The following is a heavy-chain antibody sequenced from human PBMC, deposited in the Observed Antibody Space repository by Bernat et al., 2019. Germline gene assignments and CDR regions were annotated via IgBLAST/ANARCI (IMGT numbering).Heavy chain of an antibody. V-gene: IGHV5-10-1*03. CDR1: EYSFTSYW. Sequence: EVQLVQSGAEVKKPGESLRISCKGSEYSFTSYWITWVRQMPGKGLEWIGRIDPSDSYTNYNPSFRGHVTISVDKSISTAYLQWSSLKASDTAMYHCARVHSWSGYHNVAFFDHWGQGTLVTVS. CDR3: ARVHSWSGYHNVAFFDH. D-gene: IGHD3-3*01. CDR2: IDPSDSYT. J-gene: IGHJ4*02.